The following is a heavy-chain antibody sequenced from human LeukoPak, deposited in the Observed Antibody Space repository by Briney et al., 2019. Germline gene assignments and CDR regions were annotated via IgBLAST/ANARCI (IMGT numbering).Heavy chain of an antibody. CDR3: ATKATVVVTAPSIDDAFDI. V-gene: IGHV1-24*01. D-gene: IGHD2-21*02. J-gene: IGHJ3*02. CDR1: GYTLTELS. Sequence: ASVKVSCKVSGYTLTELSMHWVRQAPGKGLEWMGGFDPEDGETIYAQKFQGGVTMTEDTSTDTAYMELSSLRSEDTAVYYCATKATVVVTAPSIDDAFDIWGQGTMVTVSS. CDR2: FDPEDGET.